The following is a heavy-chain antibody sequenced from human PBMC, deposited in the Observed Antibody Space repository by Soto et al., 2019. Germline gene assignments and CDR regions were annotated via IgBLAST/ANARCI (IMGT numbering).Heavy chain of an antibody. CDR1: GFTFSSYA. Sequence: EVQLVESGGGLVQPGGSLRLSCAASGFTFSSYAMHWVRQAPGKGVEYVSGISRNGGSTYYANSVKGRFTISRDNSKSTLYLQVGSLRAEDMAVYYCARSGLPFDYWGQGTLVTVSS. CDR2: ISRNGGST. V-gene: IGHV3-64*01. D-gene: IGHD2-21*02. J-gene: IGHJ4*02. CDR3: ARSGLPFDY.